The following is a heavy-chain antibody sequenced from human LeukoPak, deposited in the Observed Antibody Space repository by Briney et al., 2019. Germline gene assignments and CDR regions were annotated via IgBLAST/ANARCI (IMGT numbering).Heavy chain of an antibody. Sequence: PSETLSLTCAVYGGSFSGYYWSWIRQPPGKGLEWIGEINHSGSTNYNPPLKSRVTISVDTSKNQFSLKLSSVTAADTAVYYCARVGYSSSWYNPLDYWGQGTLVTVSS. CDR3: ARVGYSSSWYNPLDY. CDR2: INHSGST. J-gene: IGHJ4*02. V-gene: IGHV4-34*01. D-gene: IGHD6-13*01. CDR1: GGSFSGYY.